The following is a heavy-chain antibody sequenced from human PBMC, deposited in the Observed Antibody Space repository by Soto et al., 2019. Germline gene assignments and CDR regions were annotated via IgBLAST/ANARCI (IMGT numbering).Heavy chain of an antibody. CDR3: AKDLGYYDSSGYYYGYFDY. CDR2: ISGSGGST. CDR1: GFTFSSYA. D-gene: IGHD3-22*01. V-gene: IGHV3-23*01. Sequence: GGSLRLSCAASGFTFSSYAMSWVRQAPGKGLEWVSAISGSGGSTYYADSVKGRFTISRDNSKNTLYLQMNSLRAEDTAVYYCAKDLGYYDSSGYYYGYFDYWGQGTLVTVSS. J-gene: IGHJ4*02.